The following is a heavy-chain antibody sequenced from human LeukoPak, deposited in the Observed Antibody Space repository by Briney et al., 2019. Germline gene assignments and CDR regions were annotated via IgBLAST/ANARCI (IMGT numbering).Heavy chain of an antibody. D-gene: IGHD6-19*01. V-gene: IGHV3-21*01. Sequence: PGGSLRLSCAASGFTFSSYSMNWVRQAPGKGLEGVSSISSSSSYIYYADSVKGRFTISRDNAKNSLYLQMNSLRAEDTAVYYCARDFEEQWPDFDYWGQGTLVTVPS. CDR3: ARDFEEQWPDFDY. CDR1: GFTFSSYS. J-gene: IGHJ4*02. CDR2: ISSSSSYI.